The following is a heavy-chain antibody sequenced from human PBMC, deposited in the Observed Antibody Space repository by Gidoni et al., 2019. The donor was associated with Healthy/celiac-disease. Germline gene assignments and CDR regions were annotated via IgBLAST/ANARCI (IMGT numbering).Heavy chain of an antibody. J-gene: IGHJ6*02. D-gene: IGHD6-19*01. CDR2: ISSSGSTI. CDR1: GFTFSSYE. V-gene: IGHV3-48*03. CDR3: ARDQWLVPNDYYYYYGMDV. Sequence: EVQLVESGGGLVQPGGSLRLPCAASGFTFSSYEMNWVRQAPGKGLEWVSYISSSGSTIYYADSVKGRFTISRDNAKNSLYLQMNSLRAEDTAVYYCARDQWLVPNDYYYYYGMDVWGQGTTVTVSS.